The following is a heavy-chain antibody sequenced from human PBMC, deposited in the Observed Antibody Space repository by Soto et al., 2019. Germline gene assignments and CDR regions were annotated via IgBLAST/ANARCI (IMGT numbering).Heavy chain of an antibody. CDR2: IKHDGSEK. V-gene: IGHV3-7*01. D-gene: IGHD4-17*01. Sequence: GGSLRLSCAASGFSFGSYWMSWVRQPPGQGLEWVANIKHDGSEKDYVDSVKGRFTISRDNAKNSVYLQMISLRAEDTAVYYCAREHDYGDVDYWGQGTLVTVSS. CDR1: GFSFGSYW. CDR3: AREHDYGDVDY. J-gene: IGHJ4*02.